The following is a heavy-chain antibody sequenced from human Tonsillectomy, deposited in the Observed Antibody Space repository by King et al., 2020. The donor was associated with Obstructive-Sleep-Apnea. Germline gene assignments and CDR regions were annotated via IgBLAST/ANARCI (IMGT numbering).Heavy chain of an antibody. CDR1: GFTFRSYW. J-gene: IGHJ6*02. Sequence: VQLVESGGGLVQPGGSLRLPCAASGFTFRSYWMTWVRQAPGKGLEWVANIKQDGSETYYVDSVKGRFTISRDNAKNSLYLQMNSLRVEDTAVYYCARCSSRSCSYYGMDVWGQGTTLTVSS. V-gene: IGHV3-7*01. CDR3: ARCSSRSCSYYGMDV. CDR2: IKQDGSET. D-gene: IGHD2-2*01.